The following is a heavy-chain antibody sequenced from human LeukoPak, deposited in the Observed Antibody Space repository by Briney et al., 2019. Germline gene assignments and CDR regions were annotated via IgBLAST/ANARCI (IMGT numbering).Heavy chain of an antibody. D-gene: IGHD7-27*01. V-gene: IGHV4-30-4*01. CDR1: GGSISSGDYY. CDR2: IYYSGST. CDR3: ARGRDRTGGHDAFDI. Sequence: SQTLSLTCTVSGGSISSGDYYWSWIRQPPGKGLEWIGYIYYSGSTYYNPSLKSRVTISVDTSKNQFSLKLSSVTAADTAVYYCARGRDRTGGHDAFDIWGQGTMVTVSS. J-gene: IGHJ3*02.